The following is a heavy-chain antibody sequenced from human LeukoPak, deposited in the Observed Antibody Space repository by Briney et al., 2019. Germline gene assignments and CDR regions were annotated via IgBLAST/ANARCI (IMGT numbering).Heavy chain of an antibody. CDR2: ITSNGGST. V-gene: IGHV3-64*01. J-gene: IGHJ5*02. CDR3: ARALSGSHMDR. Sequence: PGGSLRLSCAASGFTFSDYNMFWVRQAQGKGLELVSAITSNGGSTYHANSVKDRFTISRDNSKNTLYLQMGSLRADDMAVYYCARALSGSHMDRWGQGTQVTVSS. CDR1: GFTFSDYN. D-gene: IGHD1-26*01.